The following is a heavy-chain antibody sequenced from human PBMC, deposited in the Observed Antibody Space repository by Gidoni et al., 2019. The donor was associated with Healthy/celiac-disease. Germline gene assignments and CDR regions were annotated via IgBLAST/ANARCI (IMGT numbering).Heavy chain of an antibody. Sequence: QLQLQESGPGLVKPSETLSLTCTVSGGSLSSSSYYWGWIRQPPGKGLEWIGSIYYSGSTYYNPSLKSRVTISVDTSKNQFSLKLSSVTAADTAVYYCARAGLWGYYDSSGYYLDAFDIWGQGTMVTVSS. CDR1: GGSLSSSSYY. CDR2: IYYSGST. D-gene: IGHD3-22*01. J-gene: IGHJ3*02. V-gene: IGHV4-39*07. CDR3: ARAGLWGYYDSSGYYLDAFDI.